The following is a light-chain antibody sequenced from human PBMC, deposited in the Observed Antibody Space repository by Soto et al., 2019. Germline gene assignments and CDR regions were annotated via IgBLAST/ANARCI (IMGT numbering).Light chain of an antibody. CDR2: DAS. CDR3: QQRSNWPLYT. Sequence: EIVLTQSPATLSLSPGERATLSCRASKSVSSYLAGYKQKPGQAPRLLIYDASNRATGIPARFSGSGSGTDFTLTISSLEPEDFVVYYCQQRSNWPLYTFGQGTKLEIK. CDR1: KSVSSY. J-gene: IGKJ2*01. V-gene: IGKV3-11*01.